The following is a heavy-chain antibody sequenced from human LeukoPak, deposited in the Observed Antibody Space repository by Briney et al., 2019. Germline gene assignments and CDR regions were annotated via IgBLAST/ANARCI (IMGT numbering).Heavy chain of an antibody. V-gene: IGHV4-30-2*01. J-gene: IGHJ4*02. CDR2: IYHSGST. CDR1: GGSISSGGYY. D-gene: IGHD1-26*01. Sequence: SETLSLTCTVSGGSISSGGYYWSWIRQPPGKGLEWIGYIYHSGSTYYNPSLKSRVTISVDRSKNQFSLKLSSVTAADTAVYYCARGRARQRGACLDYWGQGTLVTVSS. CDR3: ARGRARQRGACLDY.